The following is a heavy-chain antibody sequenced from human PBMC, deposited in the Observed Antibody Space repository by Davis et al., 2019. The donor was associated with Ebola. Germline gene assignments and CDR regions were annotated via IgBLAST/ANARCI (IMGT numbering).Heavy chain of an antibody. Sequence: GESLKISCTASGFTFGDYAMSWFRQAPGKGLEWVGFIRSKAYGGTTGYAASVKGRFTISRDDSGNIAYLQMNSLKIEDTAVYYCARGSGGGIDYWGQGTLVTVSS. CDR3: ARGSGGGIDY. J-gene: IGHJ4*02. D-gene: IGHD1-26*01. CDR2: IRSKAYGGTT. CDR1: GFTFGDYA. V-gene: IGHV3-49*03.